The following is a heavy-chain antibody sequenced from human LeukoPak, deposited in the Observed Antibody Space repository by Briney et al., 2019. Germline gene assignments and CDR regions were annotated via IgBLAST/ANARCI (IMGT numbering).Heavy chain of an antibody. J-gene: IGHJ4*02. Sequence: SETLSLTCAVYGGSFSGYYWSWIRQPPGKGLEWIGEINHSGSTNYNPALKSRVTISVDTSKNQFSLKLSSVTAADTAVYYCARGDLIVGANFDYWGQGTLVTVSS. CDR1: GGSFSGYY. CDR2: INHSGST. CDR3: ARGDLIVGANFDY. D-gene: IGHD1-26*01. V-gene: IGHV4-34*01.